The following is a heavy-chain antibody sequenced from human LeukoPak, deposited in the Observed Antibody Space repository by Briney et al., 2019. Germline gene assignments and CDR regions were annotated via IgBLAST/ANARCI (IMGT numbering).Heavy chain of an antibody. CDR2: VNNEGTGR. Sequence: GGSLRLSCAASGYSFSSFWIYWVRQVPGKGLVYVSRVNNEGTGRTYADSVEGRFTISRDNAKNTVYLQMNSLRDEDTAVYYCARGGPNHAFDIWGQGTMVTVPA. J-gene: IGHJ3*02. V-gene: IGHV3-74*01. CDR1: GYSFSSFW. D-gene: IGHD1-14*01. CDR3: ARGGPNHAFDI.